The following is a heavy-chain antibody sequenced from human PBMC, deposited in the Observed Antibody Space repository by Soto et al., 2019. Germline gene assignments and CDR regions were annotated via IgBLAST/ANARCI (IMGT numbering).Heavy chain of an antibody. Sequence: SSETLSLTCAVYGGSLSGYYWSWIRQPPGKALEWIGEFNHSGDTNYNPSLKSRVTISVDTSKNQLFLNLSSVTAADTAMYYCARHHVRGRTIAGAAEFWGQGTLVTVSS. CDR2: FNHSGDT. CDR3: ARHHVRGRTIAGAAEF. V-gene: IGHV4-34*01. CDR1: GGSLSGYY. D-gene: IGHD1-26*01. J-gene: IGHJ4*02.